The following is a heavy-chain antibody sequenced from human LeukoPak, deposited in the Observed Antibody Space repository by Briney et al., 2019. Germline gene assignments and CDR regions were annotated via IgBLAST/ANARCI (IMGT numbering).Heavy chain of an antibody. CDR2: ISHSGST. Sequence: WETLSLTCIVSGGSMYRDTYLWGWLRQSPGMGLEWIGSISHSGSTYYAPSLQSRVTISVDTSMNEYSLELISVTAADTAVYHCASRASYGSGRYGFDHWGRGALVTVSS. CDR1: GGSMYRDTYL. D-gene: IGHD3-10*01. J-gene: IGHJ4*02. CDR3: ASRASYGSGRYGFDH. V-gene: IGHV4-39*07.